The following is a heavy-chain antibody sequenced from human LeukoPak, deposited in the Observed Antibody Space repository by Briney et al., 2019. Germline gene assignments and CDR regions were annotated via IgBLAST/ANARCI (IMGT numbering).Heavy chain of an antibody. CDR2: MSGSSGRT. V-gene: IGHV3-23*01. J-gene: IGHJ4*02. Sequence: GGSLRLSCAASGFTFSNYAMTWVRQAPGKGLEWVSDMSGSSGRTYYADSVKGRFTISRDNAKNTLYLQMNSLRAEDTAVYYCARDLGGPFDYWGQGTLVTVSS. CDR1: GFTFSNYA. CDR3: ARDLGGPFDY. D-gene: IGHD2-15*01.